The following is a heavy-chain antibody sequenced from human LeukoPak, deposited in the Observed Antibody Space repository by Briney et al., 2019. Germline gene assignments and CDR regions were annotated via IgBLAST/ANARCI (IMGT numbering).Heavy chain of an antibody. Sequence: AGGSLRLSCAASVFTVSSNYMSWVRQAPGKGLEWVSVIYSDGNTYYVDSVKGRFSISRDNSKNTLFLQMNSLRAEDTAVYYCARASGNYLYFDYWGQGTLVTVSS. J-gene: IGHJ4*02. CDR3: ARASGNYLYFDY. CDR2: IYSDGNT. D-gene: IGHD1-7*01. CDR1: VFTVSSNY. V-gene: IGHV3-53*01.